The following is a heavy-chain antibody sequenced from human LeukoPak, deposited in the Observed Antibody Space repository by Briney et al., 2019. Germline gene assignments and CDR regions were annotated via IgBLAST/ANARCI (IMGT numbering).Heavy chain of an antibody. Sequence: GGSLRLSCAASGFTFSSYAMGWVRQAPGKGLEWVSAISGSGGSTYYADSVKGRFTISRDNSKNTLYLQMNSLRAEDTAVYYCAKKSGIAAAGDSDYWGQGTLVTVSS. CDR3: AKKSGIAAAGDSDY. J-gene: IGHJ4*02. D-gene: IGHD6-13*01. CDR2: ISGSGGST. CDR1: GFTFSSYA. V-gene: IGHV3-23*01.